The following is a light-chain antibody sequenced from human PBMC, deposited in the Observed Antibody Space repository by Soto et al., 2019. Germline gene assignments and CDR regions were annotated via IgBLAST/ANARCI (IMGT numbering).Light chain of an antibody. J-gene: IGKJ3*01. CDR3: QQCNNWPLT. V-gene: IGKV3-15*01. CDR2: GAS. CDR1: QSVSAN. Sequence: EIVMTQSPATLSVSPGERATLSCRASQSVSANLAWYQQKPGQGPRLLIYGASTRATGIPARFSGSGSGTEFTLTINGLQSEDFAVYYCQQCNNWPLTFGPGTKVDIK.